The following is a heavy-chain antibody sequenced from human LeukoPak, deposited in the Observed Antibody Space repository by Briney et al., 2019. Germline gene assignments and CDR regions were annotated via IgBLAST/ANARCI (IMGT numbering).Heavy chain of an antibody. CDR3: AKDRVALY. CDR2: LYYSENT. J-gene: IGHJ4*02. V-gene: IGHV4-59*01. CDR1: GDSISRDY. Sequence: SSETLSLTCNVSGDSISRDYWSWIRQPPGRGLEWIGYLYYSENTKYNPSLKSRVTISADTSKNQFSLRLTSVTAADTAINYCAKDRVALYWGQGILVTVSS.